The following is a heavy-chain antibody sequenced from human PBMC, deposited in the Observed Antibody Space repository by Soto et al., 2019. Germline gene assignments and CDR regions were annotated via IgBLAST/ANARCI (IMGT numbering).Heavy chain of an antibody. V-gene: IGHV1-18*01. CDR3: VRGRIVASIHDAFEI. CDR1: GYDFTSYG. CDR2: ISAYTGKR. D-gene: IGHD2-15*01. J-gene: IGHJ3*02. Sequence: QGQLLQSGDEVKKPGASVRVSCRASGYDFTSYGISWVRQAPGQGLEWVSWISAYTGKRATAQKFQGRDTMTLDTCTDTAHMERGDLTSADTAVYYCVRGRIVASIHDAFEIWGQGPMVAVSS.